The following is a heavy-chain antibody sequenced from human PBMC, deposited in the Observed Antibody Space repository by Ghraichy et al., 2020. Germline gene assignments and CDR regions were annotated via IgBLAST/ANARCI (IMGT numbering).Heavy chain of an antibody. D-gene: IGHD1-26*01. V-gene: IGHV4-34*01. Sequence: SETLSLTCAVYGGSFSGYYWSWIRQPPGKGLEWIGEINHSGSTNYNPSLKSRVTISVDTSKNQFSLKLSSVTAADTAVYYCASEVTSGSYLRWGQGTLVTVSS. J-gene: IGHJ4*02. CDR3: ASEVTSGSYLR. CDR2: INHSGST. CDR1: GGSFSGYY.